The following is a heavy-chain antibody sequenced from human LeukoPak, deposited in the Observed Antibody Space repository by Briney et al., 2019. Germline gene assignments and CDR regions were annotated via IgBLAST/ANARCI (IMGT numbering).Heavy chain of an antibody. CDR2: MNPNSGNT. J-gene: IGHJ6*04. D-gene: IGHD6-25*01. V-gene: IGHV1-8*01. CDR3: ARGPQSGTGPSHYYYAVRAV. CDR1: GYTFTSYD. Sequence: GASVKVSCKASGYTFTSYDINWVRQATGQGLEWMGWMNPNSGNTGYAQKFQGRVTMTRNTSISTAYMELSSLRSEDTAVYYCARGPQSGTGPSHYYYAVRAVGGKGPTAPAPS.